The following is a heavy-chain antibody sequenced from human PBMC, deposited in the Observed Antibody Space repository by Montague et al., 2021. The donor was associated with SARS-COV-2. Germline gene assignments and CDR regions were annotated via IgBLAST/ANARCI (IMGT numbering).Heavy chain of an antibody. J-gene: IGHJ5*02. Sequence: SLRLSCVASGFIFSNYGMNWDRQAPGKGLEWVAVIWYDGSNKYYADSVKGRFTISRDNSKKMLYLQMNSLRAEDTAVYFCARDARRYCSGGFCLNWFDPWGQGTQVTVSS. CDR2: IWYDGSNK. D-gene: IGHD2-15*01. CDR3: ARDARRYCSGGFCLNWFDP. V-gene: IGHV3-33*01. CDR1: GFIFSNYG.